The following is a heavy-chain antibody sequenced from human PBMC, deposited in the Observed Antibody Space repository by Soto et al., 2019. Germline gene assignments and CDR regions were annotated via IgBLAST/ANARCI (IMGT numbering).Heavy chain of an antibody. J-gene: IGHJ5*02. CDR3: ARGPRHLHFDP. V-gene: IGHV4-59*01. Sequence: XXTLSLPFTVSGDSISAYSWRWVRQPPGKGLEWIGYIYYSGSTYYNPSLKSRVTMSVDTSRNQLLLQLKSVTAADTAVYYCARGPRHLHFDPWGQGTLVTVSS. CDR2: IYYSGST. CDR1: GDSISAYS.